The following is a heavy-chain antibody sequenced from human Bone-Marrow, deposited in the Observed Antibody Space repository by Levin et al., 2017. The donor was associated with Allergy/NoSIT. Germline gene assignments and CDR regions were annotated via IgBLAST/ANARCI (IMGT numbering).Heavy chain of an antibody. J-gene: IGHJ6*02. V-gene: IGHV3-21*01. D-gene: IGHD1-1*01. CDR3: ARCKWRTIGYRPTEGGYYSGLDV. CDR2: ISGSGGYI. Sequence: KAGGSLRLSCAASSFSFSDYCMSWVRQAPGKGLEWVSVISGSGGYIYYGDSMKGRFTISRDNAKNSLYLQMNSLRVEDTAVYYCARCKWRTIGYRPTEGGYYSGLDVWGQGTRVIVSS. CDR1: SFSFSDYC.